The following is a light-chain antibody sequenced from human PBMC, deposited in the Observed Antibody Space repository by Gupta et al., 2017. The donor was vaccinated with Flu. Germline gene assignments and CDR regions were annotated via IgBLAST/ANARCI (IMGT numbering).Light chain of an antibody. CDR2: DAS. J-gene: IGKJ2*01. Sequence: IVLTQSPATLSLSPGERATLSCRASQSVGTYLAWYQQKPGQTPRLLIYDASNRATGIPARFSGSGSGTDFTLTISSRDPEDFAVYYCQKRSNWPPSTFGQGTRLEI. V-gene: IGKV3-11*01. CDR1: QSVGTY. CDR3: QKRSNWPPST.